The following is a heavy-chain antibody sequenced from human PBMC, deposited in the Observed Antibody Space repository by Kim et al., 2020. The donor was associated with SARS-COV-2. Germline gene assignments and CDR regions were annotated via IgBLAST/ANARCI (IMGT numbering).Heavy chain of an antibody. Sequence: YAQKFQGRVTMTRNTSISTAYMELSSLRSEDTAVYYCASQVARGVIIEDVWGQGTTVTVSS. V-gene: IGHV1-8*01. J-gene: IGHJ6*02. CDR3: ASQVARGVIIEDV. D-gene: IGHD3-10*01.